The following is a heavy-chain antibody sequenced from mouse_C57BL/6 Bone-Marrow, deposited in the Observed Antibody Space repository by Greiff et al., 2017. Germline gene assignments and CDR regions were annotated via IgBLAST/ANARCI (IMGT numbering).Heavy chain of an antibody. J-gene: IGHJ2*01. Sequence: VKVVESGAELARPGASVKLSCKASGYTFTSYGISWVKQRTGQGLEWIGEIYPRSGNTYYNEKFKGKATLTADKSSSAAYMELRSLTSEDSAVYFCALEGEGYGSSYDFDYWGQGTTLAVSS. V-gene: IGHV1-81*01. CDR1: GYTFTSYG. CDR2: IYPRSGNT. D-gene: IGHD1-1*01. CDR3: ALEGEGYGSSYDFDY.